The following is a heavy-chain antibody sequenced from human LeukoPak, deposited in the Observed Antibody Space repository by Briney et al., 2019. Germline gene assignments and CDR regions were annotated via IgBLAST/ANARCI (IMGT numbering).Heavy chain of an antibody. D-gene: IGHD3-3*01. Sequence: GASVKVSCKASGYTFTGYYMHWVRQAPGQGLEWMGWINPNSGDTNYAQKFQGRVTMTRDTSISTAYMELSRLRFDDTAVYYCARVLVGNGRHYDFWSGYRKRSYYFDYWGQGTLVTVSS. CDR2: INPNSGDT. CDR1: GYTFTGYY. CDR3: ARVLVGNGRHYDFWSGYRKRSYYFDY. V-gene: IGHV1-2*02. J-gene: IGHJ4*02.